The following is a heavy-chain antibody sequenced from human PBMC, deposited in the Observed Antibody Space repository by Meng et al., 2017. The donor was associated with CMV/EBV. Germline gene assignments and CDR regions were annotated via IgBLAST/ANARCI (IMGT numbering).Heavy chain of an antibody. CDR1: GFTFDDYA. D-gene: IGHD6-13*01. CDR3: AKAGAAGTGAFDY. Sequence: GGSLRLSCAASGFTFDDYAMHWVRQAPGKGLEWVSGISWNSGSIGYADSVKGRFTISRDNAKNSLYLQMNSLRAEDTALYYCAKAGAAGTGAFDYWGRGTLVTVSS. V-gene: IGHV3-9*01. J-gene: IGHJ4*02. CDR2: ISWNSGSI.